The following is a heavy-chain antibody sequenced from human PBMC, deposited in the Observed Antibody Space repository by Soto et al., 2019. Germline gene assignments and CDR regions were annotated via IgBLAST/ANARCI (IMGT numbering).Heavy chain of an antibody. J-gene: IGHJ3*02. CDR2: IYSGGST. Sequence: PGGSLILSCAASGFTVSSNYMSWVRQAPGKGLEWVSVIYSGGSTYYADSVKGRFTISRDNSKNTLYLQMNSLRAEDTAVYYCAREAPLLWFGARLDAFDIWGQGTMVTVSS. CDR1: GFTVSSNY. CDR3: AREAPLLWFGARLDAFDI. D-gene: IGHD3-10*01. V-gene: IGHV3-66*01.